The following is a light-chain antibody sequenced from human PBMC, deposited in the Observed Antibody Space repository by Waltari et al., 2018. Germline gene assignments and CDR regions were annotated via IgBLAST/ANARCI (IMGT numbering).Light chain of an antibody. CDR1: EGISSY. Sequence: DIQLTQSPSFLSASVGDGVTITCRASEGISSYLAWYQQKPGKAPKLLIYAASTLRSGVPSRFSGSGAGTEFSLTITSLQPEDFATYSCQQLDSYPLTFGGGTKVEIK. J-gene: IGKJ4*01. CDR2: AAS. CDR3: QQLDSYPLT. V-gene: IGKV1-9*01.